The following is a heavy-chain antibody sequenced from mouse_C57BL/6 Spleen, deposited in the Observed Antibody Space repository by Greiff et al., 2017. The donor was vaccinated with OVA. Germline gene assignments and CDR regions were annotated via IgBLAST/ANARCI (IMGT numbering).Heavy chain of an antibody. CDR2: IDPANGNT. V-gene: IGHV14-3*01. Sequence: VQLQQSVAELVRPGASVKLSCTASGFNIKNTFMHWVKQMPEQGLEWIGWIDPANGNTTYDTKFPGKSTITADTASNTAYLQLSSLTSDDTAIYYCASSYYGYDVEGFDYWGQGTTLTVSS. CDR3: ASSYYGYDVEGFDY. J-gene: IGHJ2*01. D-gene: IGHD2-2*01. CDR1: GFNIKNTF.